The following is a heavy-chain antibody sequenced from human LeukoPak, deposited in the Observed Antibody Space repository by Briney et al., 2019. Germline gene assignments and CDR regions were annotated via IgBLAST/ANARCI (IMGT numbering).Heavy chain of an antibody. Sequence: GGSLRLSCAASGFTFSNYWMSWVRQGPGEGPEWVANINQGGSEKYYVDSVRGRFTISRDNAKKSLDLQMNSLRVEDTATYYCARLAVPPGNRGWYYEHWGQGTLVTVSS. J-gene: IGHJ4*02. CDR2: INQGGSEK. D-gene: IGHD2-2*01. CDR3: ARLAVPPGNRGWYYEH. V-gene: IGHV3-7*03. CDR1: GFTFSNYW.